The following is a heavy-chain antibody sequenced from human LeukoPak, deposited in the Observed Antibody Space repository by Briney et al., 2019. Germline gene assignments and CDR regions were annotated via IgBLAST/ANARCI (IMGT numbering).Heavy chain of an antibody. J-gene: IGHJ2*01. CDR1: GVTLSNYA. Sequence: AGGSLRLSCVASGVTLSNYAMSWARQAPGKGLEWVSGISSSGSGGNTYYADSVKGGFTISRDSSRNTLFLHMNTLRAEDTAIYYCAKDRTVGASYWYFDLWGRGTLVTVSS. V-gene: IGHV3-23*01. D-gene: IGHD1-26*01. CDR2: ISSSGSGGNT. CDR3: AKDRTVGASYWYFDL.